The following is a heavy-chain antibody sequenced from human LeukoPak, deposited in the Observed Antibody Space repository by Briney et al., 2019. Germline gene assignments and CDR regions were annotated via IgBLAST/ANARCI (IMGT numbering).Heavy chain of an antibody. Sequence: SETLSLTCTVSGGAISSYHWSWIRQPPGKGLEWIGYIYHSGSTYYNPSLKSRVTISVDRSKNQFSLKLSSVTAADTAVYYCAREVDCSSNSCLGDYFDYWGQGTLVTVSS. D-gene: IGHD2-2*01. CDR2: IYHSGST. V-gene: IGHV4-59*12. J-gene: IGHJ4*02. CDR3: AREVDCSSNSCLGDYFDY. CDR1: GGAISSYH.